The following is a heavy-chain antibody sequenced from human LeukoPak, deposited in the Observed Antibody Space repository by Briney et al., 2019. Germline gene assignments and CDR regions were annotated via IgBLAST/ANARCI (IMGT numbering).Heavy chain of an antibody. D-gene: IGHD6-13*01. CDR1: GFTFSSYA. V-gene: IGHV3-30-3*01. J-gene: IGHJ4*02. CDR2: ISYDGSNK. CDR3: ARGDTYSSSWYGFHY. Sequence: GGSLRLSCAASGFTFSSYAMHWVRQAPGKGLEWVAVISYDGSNKYYADSVKGRFTISRDNSKNTLYLQMDSLRAEDTAVYYCARGDTYSSSWYGFHYWGQGTLVTVSS.